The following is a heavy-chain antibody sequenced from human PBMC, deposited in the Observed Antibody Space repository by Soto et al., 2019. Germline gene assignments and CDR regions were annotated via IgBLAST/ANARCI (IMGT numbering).Heavy chain of an antibody. CDR1: GFTFSDYY. J-gene: IGHJ4*02. Sequence: QVQLVESGGGLVKPGGSLRLSCAASGFTFSDYYMSWIRQAPGKGLEWVSYISSSDNIIYYADSVKGRFTISRDNAKNSLYLQVNSLRAEDTAVYYCARDLGYYDSSGYFDYWGQRTLVTVSS. CDR3: ARDLGYYDSSGYFDY. V-gene: IGHV3-11*01. CDR2: ISSSDNII. D-gene: IGHD3-22*01.